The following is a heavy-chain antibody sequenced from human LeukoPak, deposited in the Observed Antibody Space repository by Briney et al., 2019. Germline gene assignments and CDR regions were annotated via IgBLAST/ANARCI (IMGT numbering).Heavy chain of an antibody. CDR1: GFTFSSYN. Sequence: GGSLRLSCAASGFTFSSYNMNWVRQAPGKGLEWVSYISSGSSTIYYADSVKGRFTISRDNAKNSLFLQMNSLRDEDTAVYYCAREPPGNYDSSGYYYAHFDYWGQGTLVTVSS. D-gene: IGHD3-22*01. CDR2: ISSGSSTI. J-gene: IGHJ4*02. V-gene: IGHV3-48*02. CDR3: AREPPGNYDSSGYYYAHFDY.